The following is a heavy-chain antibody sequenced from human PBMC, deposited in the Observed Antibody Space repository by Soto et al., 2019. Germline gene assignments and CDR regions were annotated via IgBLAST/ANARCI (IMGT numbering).Heavy chain of an antibody. V-gene: IGHV3-30*18. D-gene: IGHD2-8*02. CDR1: GVTFSRYG. J-gene: IGHJ4*02. CDR3: AYEDVTGGTQVAFDY. Sequence: QVQVVESGGGVVRPGKSLRLSCAASGVTFSRYGVHWVRQSPGTGLEWEAVISDDGANPFYADAVKGRFTITRDISKGTLYQQLNSRRAEDTAVYYCAYEDVTGGTQVAFDYWGPGTLVTFSS. CDR2: ISDDGANP.